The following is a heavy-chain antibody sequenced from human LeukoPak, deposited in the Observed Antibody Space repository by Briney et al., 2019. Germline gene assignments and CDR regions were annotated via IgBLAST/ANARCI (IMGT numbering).Heavy chain of an antibody. D-gene: IGHD2-8*01. V-gene: IGHV4-59*01. Sequence: SETLSLTCTVSGDSFSSYYWSWIRQPPGKGLEWIGYIYYSGSTNYNPSLKSRVTISVDTSKNQFSLKLSSVTAADTAVYYCATIVQPYYFDYWGQGTLVTVSS. CDR1: GDSFSSYY. CDR3: ATIVQPYYFDY. J-gene: IGHJ4*02. CDR2: IYYSGST.